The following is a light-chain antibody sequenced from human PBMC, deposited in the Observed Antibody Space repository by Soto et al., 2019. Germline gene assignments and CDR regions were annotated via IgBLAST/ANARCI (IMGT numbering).Light chain of an antibody. CDR3: QLSQQRSSWPPIA. V-gene: IGKV3D-20*02. CDR2: DTN. Sequence: LVLTQSPRTLSLSPGERATLSCRASQSVSRNYLAWYQQKPGQAPTLLMYDTNMKATGVPDRFSGSGSGTDFTLSISSLEPEDFAVYYCQLSQQRSSWPPIAFGQGTRLEIK. CDR1: QSVSRNY. J-gene: IGKJ5*01.